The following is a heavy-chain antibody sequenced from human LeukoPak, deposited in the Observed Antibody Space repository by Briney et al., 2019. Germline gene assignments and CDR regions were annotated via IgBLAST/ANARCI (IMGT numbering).Heavy chain of an antibody. V-gene: IGHV3-30*04. CDR2: ISYDGSNK. CDR1: GFTFSSYA. CDR3: ARAGGRIVGATLIYYFDY. Sequence: PGRSLRLSCAASGFTFSSYAMHWVCQAPGKGLEWVAVISYDGSNKYYADSVKGRFTISRDNSKNTLYLQMNSLRAEDTAVYYCARAGGRIVGATLIYYFDYWGQGTLVTVSS. D-gene: IGHD1-26*01. J-gene: IGHJ4*02.